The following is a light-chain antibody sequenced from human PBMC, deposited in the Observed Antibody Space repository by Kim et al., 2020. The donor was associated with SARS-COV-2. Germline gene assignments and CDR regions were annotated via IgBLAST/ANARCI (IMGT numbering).Light chain of an antibody. CDR3: SSYTSSSPVL. V-gene: IGLV2-14*03. J-gene: IGLJ2*01. CDR1: SSDVGGYNY. CDR2: DVS. Sequence: QSALTQSASVSGSPGQSITISCTGTSSDVGGYNYVSWYQQHPGKAPKLMIYDVSNRPLGVSNRFSASKSGNTASLTISGLQAEDEADYYCSSYTSSSPVLFGGGTKVPS.